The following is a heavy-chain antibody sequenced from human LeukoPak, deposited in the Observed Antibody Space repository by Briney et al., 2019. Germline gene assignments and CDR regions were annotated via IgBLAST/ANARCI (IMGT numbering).Heavy chain of an antibody. CDR3: VSGVRSITIFGVVIDTPLDY. D-gene: IGHD3-3*01. CDR2: TIPIFGTA. Sequence: SVKVSCKASGGTFSSYAISWVRQAPGQGLEWMGGTIPIFGTANYAQKFQGRVTITTDESTNTAYMQLSSLRSEDTAVYYCVSGVRSITIFGVVIDTPLDYWGQGTLVTVSS. J-gene: IGHJ4*02. V-gene: IGHV1-69*05. CDR1: GGTFSSYA.